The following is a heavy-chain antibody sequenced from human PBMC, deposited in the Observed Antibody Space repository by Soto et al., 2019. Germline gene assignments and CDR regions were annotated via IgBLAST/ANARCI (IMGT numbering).Heavy chain of an antibody. J-gene: IGHJ3*02. D-gene: IGHD4-17*01. CDR3: TTAYRMTTVSGCAFDI. V-gene: IGHV3-15*01. CDR2: IKSKTDGGTT. Sequence: PGGSLRLSCAASGFTFSDYYMSWIRQAPGKGLEWVGRIKSKTDGGTTDYAAPVKGRFTISRDDSKNTLYLQMNSLKTEDTAVYYCTTAYRMTTVSGCAFDIWGQGTMVTV. CDR1: GFTFSDYY.